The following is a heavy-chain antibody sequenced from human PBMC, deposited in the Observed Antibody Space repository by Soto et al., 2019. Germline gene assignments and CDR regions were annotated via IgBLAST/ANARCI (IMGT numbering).Heavy chain of an antibody. D-gene: IGHD6-13*01. CDR1: GYTFTSYG. Sequence: QVQLVQSGAEVKKPGASVKVSCKASGYTFTSYGISWVRQAPGQGLEWMGWISAYNGNTNYAQKLQGRVTKTTDTSTSTANMELRSLKYDATAVYYCARDWGPRAYSSSWYPAFDIWGQGTMVTVSS. J-gene: IGHJ3*02. V-gene: IGHV1-18*01. CDR3: ARDWGPRAYSSSWYPAFDI. CDR2: ISAYNGNT.